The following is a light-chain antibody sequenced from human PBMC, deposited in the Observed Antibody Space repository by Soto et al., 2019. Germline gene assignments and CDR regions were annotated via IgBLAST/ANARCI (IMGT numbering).Light chain of an antibody. V-gene: IGKV3-11*01. CDR1: QSIRNN. CDR3: QQRDNWPWT. Sequence: ETVLTQSPATLSLSPGERATLSCRASQSIRNNLAWYQHRPGQAPRLLLYDASTRATGIPGRFSGSGSGTDFTLSISYLEPEDFAVYYCQQRDNWPWTFGQGAKVEIK. CDR2: DAS. J-gene: IGKJ1*01.